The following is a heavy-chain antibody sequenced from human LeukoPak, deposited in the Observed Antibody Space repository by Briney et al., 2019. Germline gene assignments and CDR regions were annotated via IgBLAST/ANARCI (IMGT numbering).Heavy chain of an antibody. Sequence: ASVKVSCKASGYTFTGYYMHWVRQAPGQGLEWMGWINPNSGGTNYAQKFQGWVTKTRDTSISTAYMELSRLRSDDTAVYYCARATRQWGGYYYWGQGTLVTVSS. J-gene: IGHJ4*02. CDR1: GYTFTGYY. D-gene: IGHD3-3*01. CDR3: ARATRQWGGYYY. CDR2: INPNSGGT. V-gene: IGHV1-2*04.